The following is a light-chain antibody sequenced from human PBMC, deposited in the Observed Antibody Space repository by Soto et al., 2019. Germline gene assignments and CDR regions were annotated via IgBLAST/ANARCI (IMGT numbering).Light chain of an antibody. J-gene: IGKJ5*01. V-gene: IGKV3D-15*01. CDR3: QQHYQWPIT. Sequence: EIVLTQSPHLLSVSPGERASLSCRASQTVGASLAWYQQKPGQAPRLLLYRISTRATGIPARFSGSGSGTEFTLTINSLQSEDFAVYYCQQHYQWPITFGQGTRLEI. CDR1: QTVGAS. CDR2: RIS.